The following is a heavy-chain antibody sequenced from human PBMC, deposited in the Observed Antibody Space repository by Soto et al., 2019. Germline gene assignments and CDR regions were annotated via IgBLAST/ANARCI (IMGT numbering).Heavy chain of an antibody. CDR2: ISWNSGSI. Sequence: GGSLRLSCAASGFTFDDYAMHWVRQAPGKGLEWVSGISWNSGSIGYADSVKGRFTISRDNAKNSLYLQMNSLRAEDTALYYCAKDMAPQLELPDYWGQGTLVTVSS. CDR1: GFTFDDYA. CDR3: AKDMAPQLELPDY. V-gene: IGHV3-9*01. J-gene: IGHJ4*02. D-gene: IGHD1-7*01.